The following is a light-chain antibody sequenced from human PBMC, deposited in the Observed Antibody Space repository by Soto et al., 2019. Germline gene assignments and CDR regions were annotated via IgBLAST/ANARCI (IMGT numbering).Light chain of an antibody. Sequence: DIQMTHSPSTLSASVVYIVTITCRASQSINNLLAWYQQKPGKAPKFLIYDVSTLESGVPSRFSGSGSGTEFTLTISSLQPEDFATYYCQKYDSYSLNFGGGTKVDIK. CDR1: QSINNL. CDR3: QKYDSYSLN. CDR2: DVS. J-gene: IGKJ4*01. V-gene: IGKV1-5*01.